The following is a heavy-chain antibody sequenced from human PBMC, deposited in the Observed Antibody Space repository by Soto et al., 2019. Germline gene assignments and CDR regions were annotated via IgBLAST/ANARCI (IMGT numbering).Heavy chain of an antibody. Sequence: ASVKVSCKASGYTFTSYAMHWVRQAPGQRLEWMGWINAGNGNTKYSQKFQGRVTITRDTSASTAYMELSSLRSEDTAVYYCASSIMVPRVYYYYGMDVWGQGTTVTVSS. CDR2: INAGNGNT. D-gene: IGHD2-2*01. CDR3: ASSIMVPRVYYYYGMDV. CDR1: GYTFTSYA. V-gene: IGHV1-3*01. J-gene: IGHJ6*02.